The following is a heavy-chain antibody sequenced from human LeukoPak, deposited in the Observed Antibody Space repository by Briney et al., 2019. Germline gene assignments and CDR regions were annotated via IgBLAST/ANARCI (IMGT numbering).Heavy chain of an antibody. CDR1: GYTFTSYY. D-gene: IGHD5-18*01. CDR3: ARDSTAQAFDY. J-gene: IGHJ4*02. CDR2: INPSGGST. V-gene: IGHV1-46*01. Sequence: ASVKVSCKFSGYTFTSYYMHWVRQAPGQGLAWMGIINPSGGSTSYAQKFQGRVTMTRDTSTSTVYMELSSLRSEDTAVYYCARDSTAQAFDYWGQGTLVTVSS.